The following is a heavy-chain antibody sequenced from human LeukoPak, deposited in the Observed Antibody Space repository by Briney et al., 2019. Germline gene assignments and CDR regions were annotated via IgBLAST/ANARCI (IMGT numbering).Heavy chain of an antibody. CDR3: VRQRGASGTINHFDP. V-gene: IGHV5-51*01. CDR1: ADCFTTYW. J-gene: IGHJ5*02. Sequence: GESLKISCKASADCFTTYWIGWVRQLPRTGREWLGALFPDNSDTRDSPSFQGQVVISADRSIRTAYLQWNTLKTSDTAMYYCVRQRGASGTINHFDPWGQGTLVTVSS. CDR2: LFPDNSDT. D-gene: IGHD3-10*01.